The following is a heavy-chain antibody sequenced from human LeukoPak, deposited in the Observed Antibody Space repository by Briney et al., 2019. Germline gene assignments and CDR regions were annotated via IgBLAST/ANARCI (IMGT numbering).Heavy chain of an antibody. V-gene: IGHV3-21*04. J-gene: IGHJ5*02. CDR3: AADPEYTSGA. CDR2: MSSSSNSI. Sequence: KAGGSLRLSCAASGFTFSRYGMNWIRQAPGKGLEWVSFMSSSSNSIYCADSVKGRFTISRDNAKNSLFLQMNSLRAEDTAVYYCAADPEYTSGAWGQGTLVTVSS. D-gene: IGHD6-19*01. CDR1: GFTFSRYG.